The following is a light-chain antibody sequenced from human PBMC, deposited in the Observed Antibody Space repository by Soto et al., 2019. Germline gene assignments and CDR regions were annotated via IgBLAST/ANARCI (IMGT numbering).Light chain of an antibody. CDR3: QQVNSYPFT. J-gene: IGKJ3*01. CDR2: AAS. Sequence: IQLTQSPSSLSASVGDRVTITCRASQGISSYLAWYQQKPGKAPKLLIYAASTLQSGVPSKFSGSGSGSYFTLTISSLQPEDFAPYYGQQVNSYPFTFGPGTQVDSK. CDR1: QGISSY. V-gene: IGKV1-9*01.